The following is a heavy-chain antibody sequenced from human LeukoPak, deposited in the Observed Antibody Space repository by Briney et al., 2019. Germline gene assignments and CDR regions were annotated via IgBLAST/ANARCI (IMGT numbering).Heavy chain of an antibody. CDR2: ISYDGSNK. D-gene: IGHD1-26*01. J-gene: IGHJ4*02. Sequence: GGSLRLSCAASGFTFSGYGMHWVRQAPGKGLEWVAVISYDGSNKYYADSVKGRFTISRDNSKNTLYLQMNSLRAEDTAVYYCAKDGGIVGANTWVFDYWGQGTLVTVSS. V-gene: IGHV3-30*18. CDR1: GFTFSGYG. CDR3: AKDGGIVGANTWVFDY.